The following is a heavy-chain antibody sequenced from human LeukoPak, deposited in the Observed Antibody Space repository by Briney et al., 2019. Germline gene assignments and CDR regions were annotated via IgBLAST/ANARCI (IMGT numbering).Heavy chain of an antibody. D-gene: IGHD4-11*01. J-gene: IGHJ4*02. Sequence: GSLRLSCAASGFTFSSYSMNWVRQAPGKGLEWVSSISTSSIYIYYADSVKGRFTISRHNAKNSLYLQLNSLRAEDTAVYYCVRLYDDYTNGHFDSWGQGTLVTVSS. V-gene: IGHV3-21*01. CDR2: ISTSSIYI. CDR1: GFTFSSYS. CDR3: VRLYDDYTNGHFDS.